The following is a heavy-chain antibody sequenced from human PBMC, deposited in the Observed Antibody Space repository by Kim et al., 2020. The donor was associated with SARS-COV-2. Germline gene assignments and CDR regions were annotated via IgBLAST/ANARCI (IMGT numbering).Heavy chain of an antibody. CDR3: ARHDLRAAAGIFFDY. J-gene: IGHJ4*02. D-gene: IGHD6-13*01. V-gene: IGHV5-10-1*01. Sequence: PSFPGHVTISADKSISTAYLQWSSLKASDTAMYYCARHDLRAAAGIFFDYWGQGTLVTVSS.